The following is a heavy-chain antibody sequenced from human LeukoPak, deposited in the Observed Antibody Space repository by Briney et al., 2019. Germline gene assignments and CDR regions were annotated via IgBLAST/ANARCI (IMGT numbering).Heavy chain of an antibody. CDR2: MNPNSGNT. Sequence: ASVKVSCKASGYTFTSYDINWVRQATGQGLEWMGWMNPNSGNTGYAQKFQGRVTMTRNTSISTAYMELSSLRSEDTAVYYCARGLSSGWLWYYYYGMDVWGQGTTVTVSS. V-gene: IGHV1-8*01. CDR3: ARGLSSGWLWYYYYGMDV. D-gene: IGHD6-19*01. J-gene: IGHJ6*02. CDR1: GYTFTSYD.